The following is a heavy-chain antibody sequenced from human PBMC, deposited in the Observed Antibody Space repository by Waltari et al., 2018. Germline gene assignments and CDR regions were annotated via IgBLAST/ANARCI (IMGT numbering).Heavy chain of an antibody. V-gene: IGHV3-9*01. CDR2: ISRNSGSI. Sequence: EVQLVESGGGLVQPGRSLRLSCAASGFTFDDYAMHWVRQAPGKGLEWVSGISRNSGSIGYAGSVKGRFTISRDTAKNSLYLQMNSLRTEDTAFYYCAKDVTSSINFPFDYWGQGTLVTVSS. CDR1: GFTFDDYA. CDR3: AKDVTSSINFPFDY. J-gene: IGHJ4*02. D-gene: IGHD2-21*02.